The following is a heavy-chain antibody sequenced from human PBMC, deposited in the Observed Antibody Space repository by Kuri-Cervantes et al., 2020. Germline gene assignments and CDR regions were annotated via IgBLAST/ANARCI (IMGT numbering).Heavy chain of an antibody. Sequence: GESLKISCAASGFTFSRHWINWVRQAPGKGLEWVANINQDGSEEFYVDSVKGRFTISRDNAKNSLFLQLSTLRAEDTAMYYCARDLLYGDYVFDYWGQGTLVTVSS. J-gene: IGHJ4*02. CDR1: GFTFSRHW. CDR2: INQDGSEE. V-gene: IGHV3-7*03. CDR3: ARDLLYGDYVFDY. D-gene: IGHD4-17*01.